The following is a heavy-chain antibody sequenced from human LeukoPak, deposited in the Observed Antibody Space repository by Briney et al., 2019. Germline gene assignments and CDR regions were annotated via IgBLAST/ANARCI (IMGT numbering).Heavy chain of an antibody. Sequence: PGRSLRLSCAASGFTFSSYGMHWVRQAPGKGLEWVAVIRYDGSNKYYADSVKGRFTISRDNSKNTLYLQMNSLRAEDTAVYYCARDLEEFDYWGQGTLVTVSS. CDR1: GFTFSSYG. D-gene: IGHD5-24*01. CDR3: ARDLEEFDY. V-gene: IGHV3-33*01. J-gene: IGHJ4*02. CDR2: IRYDGSNK.